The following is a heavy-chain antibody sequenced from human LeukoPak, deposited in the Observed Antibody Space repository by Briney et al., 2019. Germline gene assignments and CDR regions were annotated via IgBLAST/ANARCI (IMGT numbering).Heavy chain of an antibody. CDR2: ISYDGSNE. D-gene: IGHD2-21*01. Sequence: GGSLRLSCAASGFTFSTYGMHWVRQAPGKGLEWVAVISYDGSNEYYADSVKGRFTISRDNSKNTLYLQMSSLRAEDTAVYYCAKEFNRGLPDYWGQGTLVAVPS. CDR3: AKEFNRGLPDY. CDR1: GFTFSTYG. J-gene: IGHJ4*02. V-gene: IGHV3-30*18.